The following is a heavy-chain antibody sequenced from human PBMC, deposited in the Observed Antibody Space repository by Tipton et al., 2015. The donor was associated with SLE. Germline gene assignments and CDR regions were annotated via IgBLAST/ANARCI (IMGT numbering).Heavy chain of an antibody. Sequence: LRLSCAVYGGSFSGYYWSWIRQPPGKGLEWIGEINHSGSTNYNPSLKSRVTISVDTSKNQFSLKLSSVTAADTAVYYCARAYDFFGAFDIWGQGTMVTVSS. J-gene: IGHJ3*02. D-gene: IGHD3-3*01. CDR1: GGSFSGYY. V-gene: IGHV4-34*01. CDR3: ARAYDFFGAFDI. CDR2: INHSGST.